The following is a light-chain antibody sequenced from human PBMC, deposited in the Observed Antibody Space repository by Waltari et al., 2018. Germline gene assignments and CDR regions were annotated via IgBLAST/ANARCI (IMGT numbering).Light chain of an antibody. CDR1: QSISSY. Sequence: DIQMTQSPSSLSASVGDRVTITCRASQSISSYLNWYQKKPEKAPKLLLIAPSSLQSRVKSRFIGSVSGADFSLTISSLQPEDFATDYCEQSYRTPPTFGQGTKVEIK. CDR3: EQSYRTPPT. J-gene: IGKJ1*01. CDR2: APS. V-gene: IGKV1-39*01.